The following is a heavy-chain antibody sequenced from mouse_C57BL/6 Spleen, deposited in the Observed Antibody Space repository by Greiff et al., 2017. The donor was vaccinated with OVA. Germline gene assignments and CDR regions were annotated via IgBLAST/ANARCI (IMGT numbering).Heavy chain of an antibody. CDR2: IYPGSGST. CDR1: GYTFTSYW. V-gene: IGHV1-55*01. Sequence: VQLQQPGAELVKPGASVKMSCKASGYTFTSYWITWVKQRPGQGLVWIGDIYPGSGSTNYNEKFKSKATLTVDTSYSTAYMQLSSLTSEDSTVDDCARYYDYDGYYAMDYWGQGTSVTVSS. D-gene: IGHD2-4*01. J-gene: IGHJ4*01. CDR3: ARYYDYDGYYAMDY.